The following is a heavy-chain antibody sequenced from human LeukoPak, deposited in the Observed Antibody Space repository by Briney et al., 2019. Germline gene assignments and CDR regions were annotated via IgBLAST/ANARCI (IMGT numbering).Heavy chain of an antibody. Sequence: PGGSLRLSCAASGLTFSSYWMSWVRQAPGKGLEWVANIMQDGSEKYYVDSVKGRFTISRDNAKNSLYLQMNSLRAEDTAVYYCARRGYYHYYYYYGMDVWGQGTTVTVSS. CDR2: IMQDGSEK. CDR1: GLTFSSYW. J-gene: IGHJ6*02. V-gene: IGHV3-7*01. CDR3: ARRGYYHYYYYYGMDV. D-gene: IGHD5-18*01.